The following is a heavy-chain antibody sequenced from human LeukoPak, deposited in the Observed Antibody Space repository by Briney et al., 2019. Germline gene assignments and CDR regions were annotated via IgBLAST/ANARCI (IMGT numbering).Heavy chain of an antibody. CDR2: MNPNSGGT. CDR3: ARDKLGLGELSLYDQ. Sequence: ASVKVSCKASGYTLTGYYMHWVRQAPGQGLEWMGWMNPNSGGTKYAQKLQGRVTMNRETSISTAYMELSRLRSDDTAMYYCARDKLGLGELSLYDQWGQGTLVTVFS. J-gene: IGHJ5*02. D-gene: IGHD3-16*02. V-gene: IGHV1-2*02. CDR1: GYTLTGYY.